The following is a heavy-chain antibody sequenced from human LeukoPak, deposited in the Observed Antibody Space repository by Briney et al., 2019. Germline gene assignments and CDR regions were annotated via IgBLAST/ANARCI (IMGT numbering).Heavy chain of an antibody. D-gene: IGHD2-21*02. CDR1: GFTFTNYA. V-gene: IGHV3-30-3*01. Sequence: GRSLRLSCAASGFTFTNYALHWVRRAPGKGLEWVAVISYDGTNKYYADSVKGRFTISRDNSKNTLSLQMNSLRAEDTALYYCARGLVLGAAKNYFDYWGQGALVTVSS. CDR2: ISYDGTNK. CDR3: ARGLVLGAAKNYFDY. J-gene: IGHJ4*02.